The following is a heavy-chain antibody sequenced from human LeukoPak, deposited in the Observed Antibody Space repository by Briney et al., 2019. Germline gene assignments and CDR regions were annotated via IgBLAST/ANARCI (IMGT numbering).Heavy chain of an antibody. CDR1: GGSISSSSYY. CDR2: IYYSGST. CDR3: ARAGAGNEYVGLFDY. V-gene: IGHV4-39*07. J-gene: IGHJ4*02. Sequence: SETLSPTCTVSGGSISSSSYYWGWIRQPPGKGLEWIGSIYYSGSTYYNPSLKSRVTISVDTSKNQFSLKLSSVTAADTAVYYCARAGAGNEYVGLFDYWGQGTLVTVSS. D-gene: IGHD3-16*01.